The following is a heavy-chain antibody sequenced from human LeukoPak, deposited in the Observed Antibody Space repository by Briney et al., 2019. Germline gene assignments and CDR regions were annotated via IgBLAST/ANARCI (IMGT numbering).Heavy chain of an antibody. CDR1: GYTFTSYD. Sequence: GASVKVSCKASGYTFTSYDLNWVRQATGQGLEWMGWMNPNSGNTGYAQKFQGRVTITRNTSISTAYMELSSLRSEDTAVYYCAMYLDSISGIDPWGQGTLVTVSS. V-gene: IGHV1-8*03. CDR3: AMYLDSISGIDP. J-gene: IGHJ5*02. D-gene: IGHD2-21*01. CDR2: MNPNSGNT.